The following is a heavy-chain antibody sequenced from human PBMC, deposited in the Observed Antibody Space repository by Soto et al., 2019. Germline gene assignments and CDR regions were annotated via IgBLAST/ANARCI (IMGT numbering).Heavy chain of an antibody. CDR1: NGSFMGYY. CDR3: ASLNGGRFLDKGDY. J-gene: IGHJ4*02. V-gene: IGHV4-34*01. Sequence: PSETLSLTCGFYNGSFMGYYWTWVRQPLGKGLEWIGEINHFGSPNYNPSLKSRVAISIDTSKQQFSLTLRSLTAADTGVYYCASLNGGRFLDKGDYWGQGILVTVSS. CDR2: INHFGSP. D-gene: IGHD3-3*01.